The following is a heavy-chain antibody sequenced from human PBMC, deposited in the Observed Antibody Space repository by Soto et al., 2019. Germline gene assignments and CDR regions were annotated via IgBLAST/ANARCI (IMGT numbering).Heavy chain of an antibody. CDR2: IKSKTDGGTT. CDR3: TTDSYSTIIIVRFDY. J-gene: IGHJ4*01. Sequence: GGSLRLSCAASGFTFSNAWINWVRQAPGKGLEWVGRIKSKTDGGTTDYAAPVKGRFAISRDDSNNMVYLQMNSLKIEDTAVYYCTTDSYSTIIIVRFDYWGHGTLVTVYS. D-gene: IGHD3-22*01. V-gene: IGHV3-15*07. CDR1: GFTFSNAW.